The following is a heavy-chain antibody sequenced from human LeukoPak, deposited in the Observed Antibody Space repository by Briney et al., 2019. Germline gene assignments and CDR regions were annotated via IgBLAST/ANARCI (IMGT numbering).Heavy chain of an antibody. CDR2: ISYDGSNK. CDR3: ATDYYDSSGYYYPLSYYFDY. V-gene: IGHV3-30-3*01. J-gene: IGHJ4*02. Sequence: PGGSLRLSCAASGFTFSSYAMHWVRQAPGKGLEWVAVISYDGSNKYYADSVKGRFTISRDNSKNTLYLQMNSLRAEDTAVYYCATDYYDSSGYYYPLSYYFDYWGQGTLVTVSS. CDR1: GFTFSSYA. D-gene: IGHD3-22*01.